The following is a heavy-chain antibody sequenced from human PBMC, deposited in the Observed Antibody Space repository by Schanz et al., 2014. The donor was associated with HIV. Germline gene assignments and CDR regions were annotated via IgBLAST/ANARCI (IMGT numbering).Heavy chain of an antibody. CDR1: KLTFSSHA. J-gene: IGHJ6*02. CDR3: ATRSPDGYNINYYGIDA. CDR2: MSGSGDKT. V-gene: IGHV3-23*01. Sequence: EMQLLESGGGFVQSGGSLRLSCTASKLTFSSHAMSWVRQAPGKGLEWLSAMSGSGDKTFYADSAKGRFSTSRDNSENTLYLEMNSLRAEDTAVYYCATRSPDGYNINYYGIDAWGQGTAVIVSS. D-gene: IGHD1-1*01.